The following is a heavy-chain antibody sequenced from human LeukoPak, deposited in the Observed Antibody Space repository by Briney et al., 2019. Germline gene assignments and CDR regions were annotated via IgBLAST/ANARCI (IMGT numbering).Heavy chain of an antibody. V-gene: IGHV3-48*03. CDR2: ISSSGSTI. J-gene: IGHJ4*02. CDR3: ARAQRPFSDYVWGSDY. CDR1: GFTFSSYE. Sequence: PGGSLRLSCAASGFTFSSYEMNWVRQAPGKGLEWVSYISSSGSTIYYADSVKGRFTISRDNAKNSLYLQMNSLRAEDTAVYYCARAQRPFSDYVWGSDYWGQGTLVTVSS. D-gene: IGHD3-16*01.